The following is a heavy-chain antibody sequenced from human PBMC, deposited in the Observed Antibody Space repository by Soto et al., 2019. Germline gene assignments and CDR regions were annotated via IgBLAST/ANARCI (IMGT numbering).Heavy chain of an antibody. CDR2: IYPGDSDT. CDR3: ATDSLDYGAPTEVY. J-gene: IGHJ4*02. Sequence: GESLKISCKGSGYSFTSYWIGWVRQMPGKGLEWMGIIYPGDSDTRYSPSFQGQVTISADKSISTAYLQWSSLRAEDTALYYCATDSLDYGAPTEVYWGQGTLVTVSS. V-gene: IGHV5-51*01. CDR1: GYSFTSYW. D-gene: IGHD4-17*01.